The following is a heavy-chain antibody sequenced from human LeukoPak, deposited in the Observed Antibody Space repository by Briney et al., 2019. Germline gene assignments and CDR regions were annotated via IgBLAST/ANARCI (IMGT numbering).Heavy chain of an antibody. D-gene: IGHD3-22*01. J-gene: IGHJ4*02. Sequence: GGSLRPSCAASGFTFSSYGMHWVRQAPGKGLEWVAVISHDGNTKNYADSGKGRFTISRDNSKNTLYLQVNSLRSEDTAVYYCAKANSGYYYPHFDYWGPGTLVTVSS. V-gene: IGHV3-30*18. CDR1: GFTFSSYG. CDR2: ISHDGNTK. CDR3: AKANSGYYYPHFDY.